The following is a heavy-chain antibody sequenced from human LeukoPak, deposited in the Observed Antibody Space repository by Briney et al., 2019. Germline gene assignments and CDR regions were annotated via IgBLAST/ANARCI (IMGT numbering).Heavy chain of an antibody. CDR3: ARRSPSYYFDY. J-gene: IGHJ4*02. Sequence: PGGSLTLSXAASGFSFSDYYMSWIRQAPGKGLEWVSYISTSVGNKYYADSVKGRFTISRDNAKNSLYLQMNSLRAEDTAVYYCARRSPSYYFDYWGQGTLVTVSS. CDR2: ISTSVGNK. V-gene: IGHV3-11*04. CDR1: GFSFSDYY.